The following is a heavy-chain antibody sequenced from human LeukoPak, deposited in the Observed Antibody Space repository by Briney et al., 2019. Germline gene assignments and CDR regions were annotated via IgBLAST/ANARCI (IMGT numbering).Heavy chain of an antibody. V-gene: IGHV3-21*01. J-gene: IGHJ6*03. CDR2: ISSSSRYI. Sequence: PGGSLRLSCAASGFTFNRYSMNWVRQAPGKGLEWVTSISSSSRYIYYADSVKGRFTISRDNAKNSLYLQMNSLRAEDTAVYYCARDREEDYYMDVWGKWTTVTVSS. CDR1: GFTFNRYS. CDR3: ARDREEDYYMDV.